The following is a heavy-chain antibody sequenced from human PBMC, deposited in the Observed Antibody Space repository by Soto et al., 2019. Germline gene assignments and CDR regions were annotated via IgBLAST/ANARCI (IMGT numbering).Heavy chain of an antibody. CDR3: AKDAYYAGTFDY. V-gene: IGHV3-30*18. J-gene: IGHJ4*02. Sequence: PGGSLRLSCAASGFTFSSYGMHWVRQAPGKGLEWVAVISYDGSNKYYADSVKGRFTISRDNSKNTLYLQMNSLRAEDTAVYYCAKDAYYAGTFDYWGQGTLVTVSS. CDR2: ISYDGSNK. D-gene: IGHD3-22*01. CDR1: GFTFSSYG.